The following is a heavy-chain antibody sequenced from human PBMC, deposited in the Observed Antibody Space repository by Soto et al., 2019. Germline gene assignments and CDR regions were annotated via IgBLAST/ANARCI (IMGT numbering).Heavy chain of an antibody. CDR3: ARGVRRLGDRTMDWFDP. J-gene: IGHJ5*02. CDR2: INPNSGGT. D-gene: IGHD3-16*01. Sequence: ASVKVSCKASGYTFTGYYMHWVRQAPGQGLEWMGWINPNSGGTNYAQKFQGWVTMTRDTSISTAYMEMSRLRSDDTAVYYCARGVRRLGDRTMDWFDPWGQGTLVTVSS. V-gene: IGHV1-2*04. CDR1: GYTFTGYY.